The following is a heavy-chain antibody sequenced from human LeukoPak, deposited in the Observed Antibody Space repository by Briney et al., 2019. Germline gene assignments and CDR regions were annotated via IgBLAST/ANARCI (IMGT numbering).Heavy chain of an antibody. CDR3: ARGTYYDFWSGYYSYYFDY. V-gene: IGHV4-30-2*01. Sequence: TLSLTCAVSGGSISSGGYSWSWIRQPPGKGLEWIGYIYHSGSTYYNPSLKSRVTISVDRSKNQFSLKLSSVTAADTAVYYCARGTYYDFWSGYYSYYFDYWGQGTLVTVSS. CDR2: IYHSGST. J-gene: IGHJ4*02. D-gene: IGHD3-3*01. CDR1: GGSISSGGYS.